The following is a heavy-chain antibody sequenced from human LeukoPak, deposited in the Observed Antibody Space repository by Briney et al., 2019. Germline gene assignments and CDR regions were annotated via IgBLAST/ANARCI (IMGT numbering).Heavy chain of an antibody. J-gene: IGHJ4*02. V-gene: IGHV3-23*01. CDR3: AKGLAVAGHFDY. CDR1: GFTFSSYS. D-gene: IGHD6-19*01. Sequence: PGGSLRLSCAASGFTFSSYSMNWVRQAPGKELEWVSAISGSGGSTYYADSVKGRFTISRDKSKNTLYLQMNSLRAEDTAVYYCAKGLAVAGHFDYWGQGTLVTVSS. CDR2: ISGSGGST.